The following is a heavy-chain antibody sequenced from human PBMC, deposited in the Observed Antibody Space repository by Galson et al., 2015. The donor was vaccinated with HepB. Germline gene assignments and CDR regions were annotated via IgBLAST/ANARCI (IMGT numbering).Heavy chain of an antibody. CDR1: GFTFSSYA. D-gene: IGHD3-22*01. CDR3: ARDTEDPDYYDSSGPVKY. V-gene: IGHV3-30*04. J-gene: IGHJ4*02. Sequence: SLRLSCAASGFTFSSYAMHWVRQAPGKGLEWVAVISYDGSNKYYADSVKGRFTISRDNSKNTLYLQMNSLRAEDTAVYYCARDTEDPDYYDSSGPVKYWGQGTLVTVSS. CDR2: ISYDGSNK.